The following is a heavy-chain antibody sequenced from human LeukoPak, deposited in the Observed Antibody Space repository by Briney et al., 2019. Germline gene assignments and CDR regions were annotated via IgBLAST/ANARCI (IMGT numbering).Heavy chain of an antibody. J-gene: IGHJ4*02. CDR1: GGSFSGYY. D-gene: IGHD3-10*01. Sequence: PSETLSLTCAVYGGSFSGYYWSWIRQPPGKGLEWIGEINHSGSTNYNPSLKSRVTISVDTSKNQFSLKLGSVTAADTAVYYCARVPQPNIWFGELGYWGQGTLVTVSS. V-gene: IGHV4-34*01. CDR3: ARVPQPNIWFGELGY. CDR2: INHSGST.